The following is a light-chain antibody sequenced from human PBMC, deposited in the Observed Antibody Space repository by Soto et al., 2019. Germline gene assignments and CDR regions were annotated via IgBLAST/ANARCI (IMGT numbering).Light chain of an antibody. CDR2: GAS. CDR3: QQYNNWPVT. Sequence: EIVLTQSPVTLSLSPGERATLSCRASQSVSSNLAWYQQKPGQAPRLLIYGASTRATAIPARFSGSGSGTEFTLTISSLQSEDFAVYYCQQYNNWPVTFGQGTKVDIK. V-gene: IGKV3-15*01. CDR1: QSVSSN. J-gene: IGKJ1*01.